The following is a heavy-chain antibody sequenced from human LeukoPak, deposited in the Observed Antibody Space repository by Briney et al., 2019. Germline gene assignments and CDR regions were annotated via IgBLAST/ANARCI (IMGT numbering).Heavy chain of an antibody. D-gene: IGHD3/OR15-3a*01. CDR1: GGSISGYY. CDR3: ARDWTATSRHATNYYYYMDV. CDR2: IYTSGST. J-gene: IGHJ6*03. Sequence: SETLSLTCTVSGGSISGYYWSWIRQPAGKGLEWIGRIYTSGSTNYNPSLKSRVTMSVDTSKNQFSLKLSSVTAADTAVYYCARDWTATSRHATNYYYYMDVWGKGTTVTVSS. V-gene: IGHV4-4*07.